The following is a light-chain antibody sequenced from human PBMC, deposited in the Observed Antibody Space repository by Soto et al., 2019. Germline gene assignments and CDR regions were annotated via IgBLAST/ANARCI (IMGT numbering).Light chain of an antibody. CDR3: QQYDVWPALT. CDR1: QSVSSN. Sequence: EKVLTQSPATLSLSPGERATLSCRASQSVSSNLAWYQQRPGQAPRLLIYGASTRASGVPARFSGSGSGTEFTLTISSLQSDDSAVYYCQQYDVWPALTFGGGTKVDIK. CDR2: GAS. V-gene: IGKV3-15*01. J-gene: IGKJ4*01.